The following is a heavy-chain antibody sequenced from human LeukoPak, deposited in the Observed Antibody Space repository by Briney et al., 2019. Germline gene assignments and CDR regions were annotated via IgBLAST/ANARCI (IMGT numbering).Heavy chain of an antibody. CDR2: LSDDGSNK. CDR3: ATLYGSGSYYED. V-gene: IGHV3-30*03. D-gene: IGHD3-10*01. Sequence: GGSLRLSCAASRFTFSYFAMHWVRQAPGKGLEWVAVLSDDGSNKFYADSVKGRFTISRDNAKNTLYLQMNSLRAEDTAVYYCATLYGSGSYYEDWGQGTLVTVSS. CDR1: RFTFSYFA. J-gene: IGHJ4*02.